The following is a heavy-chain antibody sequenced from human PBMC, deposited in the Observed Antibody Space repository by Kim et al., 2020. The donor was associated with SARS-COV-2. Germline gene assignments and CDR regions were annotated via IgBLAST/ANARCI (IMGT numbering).Heavy chain of an antibody. J-gene: IGHJ4*02. V-gene: IGHV3-30*01. Sequence: PVKGRLTISRDHSKNTLYLQMNGLGAEDTAVYYCARDQGIAAAGFHDYWGQGTLVTVSS. D-gene: IGHD6-13*01. CDR3: ARDQGIAAAGFHDY.